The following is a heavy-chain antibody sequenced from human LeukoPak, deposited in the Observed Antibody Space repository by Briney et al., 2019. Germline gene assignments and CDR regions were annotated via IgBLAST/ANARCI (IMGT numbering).Heavy chain of an antibody. CDR2: IGTAGDP. J-gene: IGHJ6*04. V-gene: IGHV3-13*05. CDR1: GFTFSSYD. CDR3: ARGRKRYSSGWYEARYGMDV. Sequence: AGGSLRLSCAASGFTFSSYDMHWVRQATGKGLEWVSAIGTAGDPYYPGSVKGRFTISRENAKNSLYLQMNSLRAGDTAVYYCARGRKRYSSGWYEARYGMDVWGKGTTVTVSS. D-gene: IGHD6-19*01.